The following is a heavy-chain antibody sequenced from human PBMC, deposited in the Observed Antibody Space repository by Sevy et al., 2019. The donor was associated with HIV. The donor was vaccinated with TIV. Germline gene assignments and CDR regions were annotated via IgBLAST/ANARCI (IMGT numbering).Heavy chain of an antibody. V-gene: IGHV3-23*01. CDR3: AKGFCSGATCPRDYYYYGMDV. D-gene: IGHD2-15*01. Sequence: GGSLRLSCAASGFTFSSYSMNWVRQAPGKGLEWVSSISGSGRFTYYADFVEGRFIISRDNSKNTLSVQMNSLRAEDTAVDYCAKGFCSGATCPRDYYYYGMDVWGQGTTVTVSS. CDR2: ISGSGRFT. J-gene: IGHJ6*02. CDR1: GFTFSSYS.